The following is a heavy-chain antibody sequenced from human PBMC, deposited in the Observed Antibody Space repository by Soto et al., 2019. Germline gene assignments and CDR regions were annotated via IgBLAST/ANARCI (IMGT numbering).Heavy chain of an antibody. Sequence: PGGSPRLSCAASGFTFSSYVMPWVRKAPGKGLEWVAVISYDGSNKYYADSVKGRFTISRDNSKNTLYLQMNSLRAEDTAVYYCAKDRGAPSAHVRFLEWFPITGYGMDVWGQGTTVTVSS. CDR2: ISYDGSNK. CDR1: GFTFSSYV. D-gene: IGHD3-3*01. CDR3: AKDRGAPSAHVRFLEWFPITGYGMDV. J-gene: IGHJ6*02. V-gene: IGHV3-30*18.